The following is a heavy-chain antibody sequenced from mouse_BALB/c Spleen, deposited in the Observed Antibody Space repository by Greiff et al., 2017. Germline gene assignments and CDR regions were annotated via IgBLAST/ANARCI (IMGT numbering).Heavy chain of an antibody. CDR2: INPNNGGT. V-gene: IGHV1-18*01. D-gene: IGHD1-2*01. J-gene: IGHJ3*01. Sequence: EVQLVESGPELVKPGASVKIPCKASGYTFTDYNMDWVKQSHGKSLEWIGDINPNNGGTIYNQKFKGKATLTVDKSSSTAYMELRSLTSEDTAVYYCARRDYYGYGFAYWGQGTLVTVSA. CDR1: GYTFTDYN. CDR3: ARRDYYGYGFAY.